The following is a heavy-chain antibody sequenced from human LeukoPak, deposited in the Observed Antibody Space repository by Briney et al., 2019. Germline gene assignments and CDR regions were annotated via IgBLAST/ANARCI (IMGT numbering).Heavy chain of an antibody. CDR1: GYTFTSYG. D-gene: IGHD6-13*01. V-gene: IGHV1-18*01. CDR3: ARDLRVSSSWLNFDY. J-gene: IGHJ4*02. Sequence: ASVKVSCTASGYTFTSYGISWVRQAPGQGLEWMGWISAYNGNTNYAQKLQGRVTMTTDTSTSTAYMELRSLRSDDTAVYYCARDLRVSSSWLNFDYWGQGTLVTVSS. CDR2: ISAYNGNT.